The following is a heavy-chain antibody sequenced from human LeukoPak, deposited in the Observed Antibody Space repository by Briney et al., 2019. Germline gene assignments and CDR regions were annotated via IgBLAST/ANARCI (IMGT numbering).Heavy chain of an antibody. CDR2: INPNSGGT. D-gene: IGHD1-14*01. J-gene: IGHJ4*02. Sequence: GASVKVSCKASGYTFTGYYMHWVRQAPGQGLEWMGCINPNSGGTHSAQKFQGRVTMTRDTSISTAYMELSRLRSDDTAVYYCARVTLTYYYAYWGQGTLVTGSS. CDR1: GYTFTGYY. V-gene: IGHV1-2*02. CDR3: ARVTLTYYYAY.